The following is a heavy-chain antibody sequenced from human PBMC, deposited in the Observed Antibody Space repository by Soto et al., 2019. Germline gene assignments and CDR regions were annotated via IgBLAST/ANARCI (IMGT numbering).Heavy chain of an antibody. Sequence: EVQLVASGGGLVQPGGSLRLSCAVSGFTFSDHYMDWVRQVPGKGLEWIARSRNRANGYTTVYPTSVKGRFTISRDDSKNSLFLQMNSLKTEDTALYYCVRGFNSFDSWGQGTLVTVSS. CDR2: SRNRANGYTT. V-gene: IGHV3-72*01. CDR3: VRGFNSFDS. CDR1: GFTFSDHY. J-gene: IGHJ4*02.